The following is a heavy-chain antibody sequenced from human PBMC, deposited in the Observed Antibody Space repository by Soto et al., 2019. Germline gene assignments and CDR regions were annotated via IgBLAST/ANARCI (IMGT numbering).Heavy chain of an antibody. V-gene: IGHV4-38-2*01. CDR3: AKKGYYPSGKINLFDY. Sequence: XETLSLTCSVSGYSINSDYYWGWIRQPPVKGLEWIGSVDHSGRTYYSPSLRSRLTIFIDTSKNQFSLRLTSVTAADTAMYFCAKKGYYPSGKINLFDYWGPGNLVTVSS. CDR1: GYSINSDYY. CDR2: VDHSGRT. D-gene: IGHD3-10*01. J-gene: IGHJ4*02.